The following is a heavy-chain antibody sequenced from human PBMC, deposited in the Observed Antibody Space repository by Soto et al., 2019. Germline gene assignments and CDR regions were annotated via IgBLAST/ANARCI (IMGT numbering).Heavy chain of an antibody. CDR2: IIPILGET. CDR3: ARGLGGRMDD. CDR1: GTIFSSYT. J-gene: IGHJ6*02. D-gene: IGHD3-16*01. V-gene: IGHV1-69*08. Sequence: QVQLVQSGAEVKKPGSSVRVSCKASGTIFSSYTISWVRQAPGQGLDWMGRIIPILGETNSEQKFQGRVTLTADKSTNTAYMQLNSLRLEDTAVYYCARGLGGRMDDWGQGTTVTVSS.